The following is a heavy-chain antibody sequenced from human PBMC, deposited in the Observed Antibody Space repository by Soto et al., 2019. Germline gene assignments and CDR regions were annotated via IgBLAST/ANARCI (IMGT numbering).Heavy chain of an antibody. D-gene: IGHD6-6*01. V-gene: IGHV4-34*01. Sequence: PSETLSLTCAVYGGSFSGYYWSWIRQPPGKGLEWIGEINHSGSTNYNPSLKSRVTISVDTSKNQFSLKLSSVTAADTAVYYCARGGEYSSSSWFDPWGQGTLVTVSS. CDR1: GGSFSGYY. J-gene: IGHJ5*02. CDR2: INHSGST. CDR3: ARGGEYSSSSWFDP.